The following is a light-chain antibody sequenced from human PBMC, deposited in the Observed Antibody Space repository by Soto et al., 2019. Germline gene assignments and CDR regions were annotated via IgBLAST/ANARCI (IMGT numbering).Light chain of an antibody. Sequence: EIVLTQSPGTLSLSPGERVTLYCKASQRVSNSYLAWYQQRHGQAPRLRIYGASSRATDAPDRFSGSVSGSEFPLTIDRLAPEDCGVYFCQRYGNSPRTFGQGTKVEVK. CDR1: QRVSNSY. CDR2: GAS. J-gene: IGKJ1*01. CDR3: QRYGNSPRT. V-gene: IGKV3-20*01.